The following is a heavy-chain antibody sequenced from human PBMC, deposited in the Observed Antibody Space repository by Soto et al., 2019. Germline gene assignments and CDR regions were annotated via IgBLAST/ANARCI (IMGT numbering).Heavy chain of an antibody. CDR1: GYTFTSYY. J-gene: IGHJ4*02. CDR2: INPSGGST. D-gene: IGHD2-15*01. Sequence: ASVKVSCKASGYTFTSYYMHWVRQAPGQGLEWMGIINPSGGSTSYAQKFQGRVTMTRDTSTSTVYMELSSLRSEDTAVYYCARQVYCSGGSCYRYLFDYWGQGTLVTVSS. V-gene: IGHV1-46*03. CDR3: ARQVYCSGGSCYRYLFDY.